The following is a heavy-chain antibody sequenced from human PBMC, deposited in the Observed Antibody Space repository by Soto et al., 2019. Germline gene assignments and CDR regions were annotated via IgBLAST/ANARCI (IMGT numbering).Heavy chain of an antibody. CDR2: IYHSGNT. Sequence: RSLTCTVSGGSIGGSNYFWGWIRQHPGKGLEWIGNIYHSGNTYYNPSLKSRLTISVDTSKNHFSLMVDSVTAADTAVYYCARARFQVLYGKPYFDSWGQGTLVTVSS. D-gene: IGHD2-2*02. CDR3: ARARFQVLYGKPYFDS. J-gene: IGHJ4*02. CDR1: GGSIGGSNYF. V-gene: IGHV4-31*03.